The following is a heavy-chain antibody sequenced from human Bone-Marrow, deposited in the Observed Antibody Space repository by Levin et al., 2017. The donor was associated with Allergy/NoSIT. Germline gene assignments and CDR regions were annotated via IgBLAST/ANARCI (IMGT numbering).Heavy chain of an antibody. CDR2: INWSSSTP. Sequence: RAGGSLRLSCAASGFSFDDYAMHWVRQVPGKGLEWVAGINWSSSTPGYADSVRGRFTISRDNAKRSLYLQMNSLRPEDTALYYCAKERDSSTWFFFRSVDSWGQGTLVTVSP. CDR1: GFSFDDYA. J-gene: IGHJ4*02. V-gene: IGHV3-9*01. CDR3: AKERDSSTWFFFRSVDS. D-gene: IGHD2-2*01.